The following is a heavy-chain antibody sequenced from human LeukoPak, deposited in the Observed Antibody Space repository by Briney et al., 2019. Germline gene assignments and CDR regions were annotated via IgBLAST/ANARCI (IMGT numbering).Heavy chain of an antibody. CDR1: GGSISSYY. CDR3: ARARERRFHYYYMDV. V-gene: IGHV4-59*08. J-gene: IGHJ6*03. D-gene: IGHD1-1*01. Sequence: KASETLSLTCTVSGGSISSYYWSWIRQPPGKGLEWIGYIYYSGSTNYNPSPKSRVTISVDTSKNQFSLKLSSVTAADTAVYYCARARERRFHYYYMDVWGKGTTVTVSS. CDR2: IYYSGST.